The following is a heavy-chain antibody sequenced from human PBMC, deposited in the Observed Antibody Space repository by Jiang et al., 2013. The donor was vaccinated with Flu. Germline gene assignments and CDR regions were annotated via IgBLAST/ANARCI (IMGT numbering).Heavy chain of an antibody. CDR3: ARFLTSGPGLDY. CDR1: GFSLSTSGMC. D-gene: IGHD2-15*01. V-gene: IGHV2-70*11. Sequence: NPTQTLTLTCTFSGFSLSTSGMCVSWIRQPPGKALEWLARIDWDDDKYYSTSLKTRLTISKDTSKNQVVLTMTNMDPVDTATYYCARFLTSGPGLDYWGQGTLVTVSS. CDR2: IDWDDDK. J-gene: IGHJ4*02.